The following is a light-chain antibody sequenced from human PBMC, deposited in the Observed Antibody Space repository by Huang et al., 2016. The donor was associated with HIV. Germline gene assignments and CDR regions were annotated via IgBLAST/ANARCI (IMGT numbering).Light chain of an antibody. Sequence: DIVMTQSPLSLPVSPGEPASISCRSSQSLLQSNGYNYLDWYLQKPGQSPQLLIYLGSNRASGVPDRFSGRGSGTDFTLKISRVEAEDVGVYYCMQGLQTFITFGQGTRLEIK. CDR2: LGS. CDR3: MQGLQTFIT. J-gene: IGKJ5*01. CDR1: QSLLQSNGYNY. V-gene: IGKV2-28*01.